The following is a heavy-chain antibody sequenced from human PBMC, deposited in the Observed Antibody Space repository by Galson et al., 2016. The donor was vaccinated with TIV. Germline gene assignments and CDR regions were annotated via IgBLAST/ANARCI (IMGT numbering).Heavy chain of an antibody. Sequence: SLRLSCAASGLTFNEYGMNWVRQAPGKGLEWVSGVLWNGRSPGYADSVKGRFTISRDNAKKSLFLQLNSLRAEDTAVYYCVRKNFGDAFDVWGRGTMVTVSS. CDR2: VLWNGRSP. V-gene: IGHV3-20*04. J-gene: IGHJ3*01. CDR1: GLTFNEYG. D-gene: IGHD3-16*01. CDR3: VRKNFGDAFDV.